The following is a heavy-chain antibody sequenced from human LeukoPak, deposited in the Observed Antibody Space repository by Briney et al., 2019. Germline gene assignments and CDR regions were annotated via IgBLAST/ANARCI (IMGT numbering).Heavy chain of an antibody. CDR1: GYPFTSYC. Sequence: ASVKIICKASGYPFTSYCLSWMRQDPGHGLEWMGWISAYNGNTNYAQKLQGRVTMTTDTSTSTAYMELRSLRSDDTAVYYCARDRWMNLDIWGQGTVVTVSS. CDR3: ARDRWMNLDI. V-gene: IGHV1-18*01. D-gene: IGHD1-1*01. CDR2: ISAYNGNT. J-gene: IGHJ3*02.